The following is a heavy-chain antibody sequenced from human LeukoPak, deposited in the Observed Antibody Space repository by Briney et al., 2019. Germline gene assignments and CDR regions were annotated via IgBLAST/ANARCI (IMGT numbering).Heavy chain of an antibody. D-gene: IGHD5-24*01. CDR1: GGSISSYY. J-gene: IGHJ4*02. CDR2: IYYSGST. CDR3: ARGRDGYNFDY. V-gene: IGHV4-59*01. Sequence: SETLSLTCTVSGGSISSYYWSWIRQPPGKGLEWIGYIYYSGSTNYNPSLKSRVTISVDTSKNQFSLKLSSVTAADTAVYYCARGRDGYNFDYWGQGTLVTVSS.